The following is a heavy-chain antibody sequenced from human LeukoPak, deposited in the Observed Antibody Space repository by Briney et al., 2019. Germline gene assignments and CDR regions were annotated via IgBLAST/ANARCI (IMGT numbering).Heavy chain of an antibody. CDR2: IKPDGSAQ. D-gene: IGHD2-2*01. CDR3: AKDIVYCSSTSCYYYYYGMDV. Sequence: PGGSLRLSCATSGFTFSSNWMSWVRHVPGRGLDWVANIKPDGSAQYYAASVKGRFTVSRDNAKSSVYLQMNSLRVEDTAVYYCAKDIVYCSSTSCYYYYYGMDVWGQGTTVTVSS. J-gene: IGHJ6*02. CDR1: GFTFSSNW. V-gene: IGHV3-7*03.